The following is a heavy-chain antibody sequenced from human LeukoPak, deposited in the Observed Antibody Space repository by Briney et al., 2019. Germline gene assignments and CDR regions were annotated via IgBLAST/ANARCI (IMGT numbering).Heavy chain of an antibody. D-gene: IGHD6-13*01. CDR2: IYHSGST. CDR1: GYSISSGYY. CDR3: ARGRGSSWPFGY. V-gene: IGHV4-38-2*02. J-gene: IGHJ4*02. Sequence: SETLSLTCTVSGYSISSGYYWGWIRQSPGKGLEWIGSIYHSGSTYYNPSLNSRVTISVDTSKNQFSLKLSSVTAADTAVYYCARGRGSSWPFGYWGQGTLVTVSS.